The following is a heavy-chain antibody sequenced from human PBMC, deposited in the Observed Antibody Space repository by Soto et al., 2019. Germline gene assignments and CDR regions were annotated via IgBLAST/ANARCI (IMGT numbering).Heavy chain of an antibody. CDR3: ASSYYDILTCYYISNYYYYGMDV. J-gene: IGHJ6*02. V-gene: IGHV1-18*01. D-gene: IGHD3-9*01. CDR1: GYTFTSYG. Sequence: GASVKVSCKASGYTFTSYGISWVRQAPGQGLEWMGWISAYNGNTNYAQKLQGRVTMTTDTSTSTAYMELRSLRSDDTAVYYCASSYYDILTCYYISNYYYYGMDVWGQGTTVTVSS. CDR2: ISAYNGNT.